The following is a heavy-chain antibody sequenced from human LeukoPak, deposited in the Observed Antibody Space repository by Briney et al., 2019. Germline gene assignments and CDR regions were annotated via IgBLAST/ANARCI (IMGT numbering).Heavy chain of an antibody. CDR2: IRYDGSNK. J-gene: IGHJ3*02. CDR1: GFTFSSYV. D-gene: IGHD2-15*01. CDR3: AKDGGSDPDSFDI. Sequence: GGTLRLSCAASGFTFSSYVMHWVRQAPGKGLEWLAFIRYDGSNKNYADSVKGRFTISRDNTKNSLYLQMNSLRAEDTAVYYCAKDGGSDPDSFDIWGQGTMVTVSS. V-gene: IGHV3-30*02.